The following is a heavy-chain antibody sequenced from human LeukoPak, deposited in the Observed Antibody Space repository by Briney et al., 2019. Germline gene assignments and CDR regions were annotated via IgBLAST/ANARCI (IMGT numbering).Heavy chain of an antibody. CDR3: AKDYPGDFWSGGYYFDY. CDR2: ISGSGGST. CDR1: GFTFSSYA. J-gene: IGHJ4*02. Sequence: GGSLRLSCAASGFTFSSYAMSWVRQAPGKGLEWVSAISGSGGSTYYADSVKGRFTISRDNSKNTLYLQMNSLRAEDTAVYYCAKDYPGDFWSGGYYFDYWGQGTLVTVSS. V-gene: IGHV3-23*01. D-gene: IGHD3-3*01.